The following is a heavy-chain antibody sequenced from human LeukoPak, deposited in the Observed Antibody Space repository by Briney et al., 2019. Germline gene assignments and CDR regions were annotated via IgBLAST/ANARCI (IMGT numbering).Heavy chain of an antibody. CDR3: ARSVRRQLGGNAFDI. Sequence: ASVKVSCKASGYTFTSYGISWVRQAPGQGLEWMGWISAYNGNTNYAQKLQGRVTMTTDTSTSTAYMELRSLRSDDTAVYYCARSVRRQLGGNAFDIWGQGTMVTVSS. CDR1: GYTFTSYG. J-gene: IGHJ3*02. CDR2: ISAYNGNT. V-gene: IGHV1-18*04. D-gene: IGHD6-13*01.